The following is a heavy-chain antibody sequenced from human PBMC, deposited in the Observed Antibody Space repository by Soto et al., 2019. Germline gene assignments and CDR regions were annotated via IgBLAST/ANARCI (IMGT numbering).Heavy chain of an antibody. J-gene: IGHJ4*02. D-gene: IGHD1-1*01. CDR2: ISFDGSHK. Sequence: QLVESGGGVVQPGRSLRLSCAASGFSFNKSSMHWVRQVPGKGLEWVAGISFDGSHKYYADSVKGRFTSSRDNSKNTLYLQINSLSGEDTAVYYCARDETTVAPFDYWGQGTLVTVSS. CDR3: ARDETTVAPFDY. CDR1: GFSFNKSS. V-gene: IGHV3-30-3*01.